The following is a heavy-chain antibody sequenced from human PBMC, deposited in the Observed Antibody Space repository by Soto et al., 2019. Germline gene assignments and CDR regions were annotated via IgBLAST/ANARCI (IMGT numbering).Heavy chain of an antibody. CDR3: AKEYSSSWLNYYYYYGMDV. V-gene: IGHV3-30*18. CDR1: GFTFSSYG. D-gene: IGHD6-13*01. J-gene: IGHJ6*02. Sequence: GGSLRLSCAASGFTFSSYGMHWVRQAPGKGLEWVAVISYDGSNKYYADSVKGRFTISRDNSKNTLYLQMNSLRAEDTAVYYCAKEYSSSWLNYYYYYGMDVWGQGTTVTVS. CDR2: ISYDGSNK.